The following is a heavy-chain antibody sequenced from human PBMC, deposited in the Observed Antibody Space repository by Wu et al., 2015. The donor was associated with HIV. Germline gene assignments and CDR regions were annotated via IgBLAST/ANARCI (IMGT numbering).Heavy chain of an antibody. CDR3: TSVRRVPTYYYYGVDV. V-gene: IGHV1-8*01. CDR1: GYSFTSYD. J-gene: IGHJ6*02. CDR2: MNLYSGNS. Sequence: QVQLVQSGAEVKKPGASVKVSCKASGYSFTSYDINWVRQAAGQGLEWMGWMNLYSGNSGYAQKLQGRVTMTRNTSINTAYMELSSLRSEDTAVYYCTSVRRVPTYYYYGVDVWAKGPQSPSP. D-gene: IGHD2-2*01.